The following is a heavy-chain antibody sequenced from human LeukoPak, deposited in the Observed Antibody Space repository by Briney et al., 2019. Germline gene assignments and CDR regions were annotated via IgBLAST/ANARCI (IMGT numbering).Heavy chain of an antibody. Sequence: GGSLRLSCAASGFTFSDYYMSWIRQAPGKGLEWVSYISSSGSTIYYADSVKGRFTIPRDNAKNSLYLQMNSLRAEDTAVYYCARSITMIVVVDYWGQGTLVTVSS. CDR1: GFTFSDYY. CDR2: ISSSGSTI. CDR3: ARSITMIVVVDY. J-gene: IGHJ4*02. V-gene: IGHV3-11*04. D-gene: IGHD3-22*01.